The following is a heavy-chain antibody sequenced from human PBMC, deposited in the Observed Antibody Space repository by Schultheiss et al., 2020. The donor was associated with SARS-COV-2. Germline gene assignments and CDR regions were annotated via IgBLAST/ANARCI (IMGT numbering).Heavy chain of an antibody. D-gene: IGHD2-2*01. CDR3: ARDRPATARPPVDY. V-gene: IGHV3-13*01. CDR1: GFTFSSYD. J-gene: IGHJ4*02. CDR2: IGTAGDT. Sequence: GGSLRLSCAASGFTFSSYDMHWVRQATGKGLEWVSAIGTAGDTYYPGSVKGRFTISRDNAKNSLYLQMNSLRAEDTAVYYCARDRPATARPPVDYWGQGTLVTVSS.